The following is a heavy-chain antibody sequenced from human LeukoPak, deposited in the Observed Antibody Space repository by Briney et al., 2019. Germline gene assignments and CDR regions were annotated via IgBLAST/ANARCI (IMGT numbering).Heavy chain of an antibody. Sequence: GGSLRLSCAASGFTFSSYWMSWVRQAPGKGLEWVANINKDGGEKYYVDSVKGRFTISRDNAKNSLYLQVNSLRADDTAVYYCVKDSPPRYSGSPPAYWGQGTLVTVSS. V-gene: IGHV3-7*03. J-gene: IGHJ4*02. D-gene: IGHD1-26*01. CDR1: GFTFSSYW. CDR3: VKDSPPRYSGSPPAY. CDR2: INKDGGEK.